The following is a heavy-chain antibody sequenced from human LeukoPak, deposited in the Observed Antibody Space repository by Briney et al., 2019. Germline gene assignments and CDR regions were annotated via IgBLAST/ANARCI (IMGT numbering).Heavy chain of an antibody. Sequence: GGSLRLSCAASGFTFSSYAMPWVRQAPGKGLDWVAVMSYDGSNKYHADSVKGRFTISRDSSKNTLYLQMNSLRAEDTAVYYCARELQDNYYYYGMDVWGQGTTVTVSS. CDR3: ARELQDNYYYYGMDV. J-gene: IGHJ6*02. CDR2: MSYDGSNK. V-gene: IGHV3-30-3*01. CDR1: GFTFSSYA.